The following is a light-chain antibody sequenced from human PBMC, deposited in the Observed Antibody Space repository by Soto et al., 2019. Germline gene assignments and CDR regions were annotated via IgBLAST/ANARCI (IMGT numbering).Light chain of an antibody. Sequence: DIQVTQSPSSLSASVGDRVTITCRTSQSISTYFNWYQQTPGKAPKLLIHGASILQSGVPSRFSGGGFGTDFTLTINGLQPEDFATYYCQQSYGVPRTFGQGTRVEIK. J-gene: IGKJ1*01. V-gene: IGKV1-39*01. CDR2: GAS. CDR3: QQSYGVPRT. CDR1: QSISTY.